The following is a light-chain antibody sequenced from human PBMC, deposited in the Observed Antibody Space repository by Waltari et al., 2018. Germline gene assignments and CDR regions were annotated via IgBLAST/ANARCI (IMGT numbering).Light chain of an antibody. CDR2: DAS. V-gene: IGKV3-20*01. J-gene: IGKJ1*01. CDR1: QSVTRT. CDR3: QKYGTLPAT. Sequence: EIVLTQSPGTLSSSPGERVPLSCRASQSVTRTLAWYQQKPYQAPRLLIYDASTRATGIPDRFSGSGSGTDFSLTISRLEPEDFAVYYCQKYGTLPATFGQGTKVEIK.